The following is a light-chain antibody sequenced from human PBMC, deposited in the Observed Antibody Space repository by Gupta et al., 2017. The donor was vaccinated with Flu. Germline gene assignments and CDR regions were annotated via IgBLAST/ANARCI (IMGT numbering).Light chain of an antibody. V-gene: IGKV6-21*01. J-gene: IGKJ1*01. Sequence: ECDLTLSPDLPSVDPKERVTITCRASQNIGGSLHWYRQKPDQSPELLIRYTSTSVSGVPSRFSGSRSGTDFTLTISGLEAEDAATYFCHQSSILPGTFGQGTKVEIK. CDR2: YTS. CDR3: HQSSILPGT. CDR1: QNIGGS.